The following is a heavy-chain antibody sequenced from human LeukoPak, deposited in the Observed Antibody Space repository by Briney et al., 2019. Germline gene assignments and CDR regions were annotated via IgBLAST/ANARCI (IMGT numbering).Heavy chain of an antibody. V-gene: IGHV3-53*04. CDR3: ARERYDVGGYPRLFDY. D-gene: IGHD3-22*01. CDR2: IHSAGGT. J-gene: IGHJ4*02. Sequence: GGSLILSCAASGLTVSSNYMSWVRQPPGKGLEWFAVIHSAGGTYYTDSVKGRFTTSRYISKNTVYLQMNSVRAEDTAVYYCARERYDVGGYPRLFDYWGQGTLVTVSS. CDR1: GLTVSSNY.